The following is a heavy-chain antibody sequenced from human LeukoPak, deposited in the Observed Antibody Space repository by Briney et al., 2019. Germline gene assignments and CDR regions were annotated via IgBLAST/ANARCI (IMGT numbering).Heavy chain of an antibody. CDR1: GYSISSGYY. CDR2: IYHSGST. J-gene: IGHJ4*02. CDR3: ARHLDYYGSGSYPAFFDY. V-gene: IGHV4-38-2*02. D-gene: IGHD3-10*01. Sequence: PSETLSLTCTVSGYSISSGYYWGWIRQPPGKGLEWIGSIYHSGSTYYNPSLKSRVTISVDTSKNQFSLKLSSVTAADTAVYYCARHLDYYGSGSYPAFFDYWGQGTLVTVSS.